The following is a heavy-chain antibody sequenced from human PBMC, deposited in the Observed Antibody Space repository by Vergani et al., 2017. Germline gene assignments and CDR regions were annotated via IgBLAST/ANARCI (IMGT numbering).Heavy chain of an antibody. Sequence: QVQLVESGGGVVQPGRSLRLSCAASGFTFSSYAMHWVRQAPGKGLEWVAVISYDGSNKYYADSVKGRFTISRDNSKNTLYLQMNSLRAEDTAVYYCARGGYSYGFNWFDPWGQGTLVTVSS. CDR2: ISYDGSNK. CDR1: GFTFSSYA. J-gene: IGHJ5*02. D-gene: IGHD5-18*01. CDR3: ARGGYSYGFNWFDP. V-gene: IGHV3-30-3*01.